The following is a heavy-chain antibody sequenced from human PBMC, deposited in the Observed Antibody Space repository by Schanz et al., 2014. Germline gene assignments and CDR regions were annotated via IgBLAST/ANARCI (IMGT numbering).Heavy chain of an antibody. CDR1: GYTFSSYG. CDR3: AKDRGADYGDYGFAFDI. CDR2: ISANNGNT. Sequence: QVQLVQSGAEVKKPGASVKVSCKASGYTFSSYGISWVRQAPGQGLEWMGWISANNGNTNKAQKLQGRVTMTTDTSTSTAYMELRSLRSDDTAVYYCAKDRGADYGDYGFAFDIWGQGTMVTVSS. J-gene: IGHJ3*02. V-gene: IGHV1-18*04. D-gene: IGHD4-17*01.